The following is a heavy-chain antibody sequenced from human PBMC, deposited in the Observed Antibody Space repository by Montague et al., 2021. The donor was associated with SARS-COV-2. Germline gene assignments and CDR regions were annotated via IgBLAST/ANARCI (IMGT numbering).Heavy chain of an antibody. CDR3: ASSHCGGDCY. J-gene: IGHJ4*02. CDR1: GGSISYGSHF. D-gene: IGHD2-21*02. CDR2: IHTSGST. V-gene: IGHV4-61*02. Sequence: TLSLTCTVSGGSISYGSHFWTWIRQPAGKGLEWIGRIHTSGSTNYXPSLKSRVAISIDTSKDQFSLELSSVTAADTAVYYCASSHCGGDCYSGQGTLVTVSS.